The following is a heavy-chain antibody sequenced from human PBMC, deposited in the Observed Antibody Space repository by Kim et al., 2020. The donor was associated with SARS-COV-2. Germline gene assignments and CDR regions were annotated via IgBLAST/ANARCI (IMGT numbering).Heavy chain of an antibody. J-gene: IGHJ3*02. V-gene: IGHV3-11*06. CDR3: ARATRDLDI. CDR2: ISSSSSYT. CDR1: GFTFSDFY. D-gene: IGHD5-12*01. Sequence: GGSLRLSCAASGFTFSDFYMSWIRQAPGKGLEWVSYISSSSSYTNYADSLKGRFTISRDNAKNSLYLQMNSLRAEDTAVYYCARATRDLDIWGQGTMVTVSS.